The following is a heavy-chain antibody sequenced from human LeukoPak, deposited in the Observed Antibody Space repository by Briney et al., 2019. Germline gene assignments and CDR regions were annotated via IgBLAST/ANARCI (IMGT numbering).Heavy chain of an antibody. V-gene: IGHV3-53*01. J-gene: IGHJ6*03. CDR1: GFTVSSNY. Sequence: PGGSLRLSCAASGFTVSSNYMSWVRQAPGKGLEWVSVIYSGGSTYYADSVKGRFTISRDNSKNTLYLQMISLRAEDTAAYYCARTTINYYYHYMDVWGKGTAVTVAS. CDR2: IYSGGST. D-gene: IGHD5-12*01. CDR3: ARTTINYYYHYMDV.